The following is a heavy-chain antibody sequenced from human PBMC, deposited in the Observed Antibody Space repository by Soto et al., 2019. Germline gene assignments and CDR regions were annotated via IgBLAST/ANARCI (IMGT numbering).Heavy chain of an antibody. Sequence: ASVKVSCKASGYTFTSYAMHWVRQAPGQRLEWMGWINAGNGNTKYSQKFQGRVTITRDTSASTAYMELSSLRSEDTAVYYCARDDFWSGSILAVGSDYWGQGTLVTVSS. CDR1: GYTFTSYA. CDR2: INAGNGNT. D-gene: IGHD3-3*01. CDR3: ARDDFWSGSILAVGSDY. V-gene: IGHV1-3*01. J-gene: IGHJ4*02.